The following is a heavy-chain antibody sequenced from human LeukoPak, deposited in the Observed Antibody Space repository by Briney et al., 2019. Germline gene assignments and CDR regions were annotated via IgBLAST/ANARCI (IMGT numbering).Heavy chain of an antibody. CDR2: INHSGST. CDR3: ARVVGATSRRKFDY. Sequence: PSETLSLTCAVYGGSFSGYYWSWIRQPPGKGLEWIGEINHSGSTNYNPSLKSRVTISVDTSKNQFSLKLSSVTAADTAVYYCARVVGATSRRKFDYWGQGTLVTVSS. V-gene: IGHV4-34*01. D-gene: IGHD1-26*01. CDR1: GGSFSGYY. J-gene: IGHJ4*02.